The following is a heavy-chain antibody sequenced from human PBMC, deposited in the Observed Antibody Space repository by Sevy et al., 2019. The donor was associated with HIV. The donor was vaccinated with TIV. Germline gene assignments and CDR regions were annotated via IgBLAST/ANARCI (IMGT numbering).Heavy chain of an antibody. J-gene: IGHJ3*02. CDR1: GFSVSDTY. Sequence: GGSLRLSCAASGFSVSDTYMSWVRQAPGKGLGWVSVIYSGDKTYHADSVKGRFTISRDSSKNTIYLQLNSLRTEDTAVYYCARLNVYYYDDDGYYTTGNAFDIWDQGTMVTVSS. V-gene: IGHV3-53*01. D-gene: IGHD3-22*01. CDR2: IYSGDKT. CDR3: ARLNVYYYDDDGYYTTGNAFDI.